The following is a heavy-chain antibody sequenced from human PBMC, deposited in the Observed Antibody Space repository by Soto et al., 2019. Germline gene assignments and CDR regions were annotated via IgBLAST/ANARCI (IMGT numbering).Heavy chain of an antibody. Sequence: PGGSLRLSCAISGFSVSSDYLSGVRHAPGKGLEWVSVHYSGGSTYYADSVQGRFTISRDKSNNTLYLQMRRVRAEDTAVYFCARHRHPRGTVGATSPLDPWGQGTQVTVSS. CDR1: GFSVSSDY. D-gene: IGHD1-26*01. CDR2: HYSGGST. CDR3: ARHRHPRGTVGATSPLDP. V-gene: IGHV3-53*01. J-gene: IGHJ5*02.